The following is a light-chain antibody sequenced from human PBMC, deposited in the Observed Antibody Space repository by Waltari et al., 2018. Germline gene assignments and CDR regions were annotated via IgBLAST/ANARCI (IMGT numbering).Light chain of an antibody. Sequence: DIVLTQSPGTLSLSPGERAPRSCRTSQSVGRTLAWYQQQPGQAPSLLIYGASIRATGIPDRFSGCASGTDFSLTISRLAPEDCAVYDCQHYVRFTVTFGQRTKVEIK. V-gene: IGKV3-20*01. CDR3: QHYVRFTVT. CDR1: QSVGRT. J-gene: IGKJ1*01. CDR2: GAS.